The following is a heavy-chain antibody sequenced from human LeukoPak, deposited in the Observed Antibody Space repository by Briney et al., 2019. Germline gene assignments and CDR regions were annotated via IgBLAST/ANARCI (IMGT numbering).Heavy chain of an antibody. CDR3: AREEWELPHAYDI. CDR1: GFTFSSYG. J-gene: IGHJ3*02. Sequence: GGSLRLSCAASGFTFSSYGMHWVRQAPGKGLEWVAVIWYDGSNKYYADSVKGRFTISRDNSKNTLYLQMNSLRAEDTAVYYCAREEWELPHAYDIWGQGTMVTVSS. CDR2: IWYDGSNK. D-gene: IGHD1-26*01. V-gene: IGHV3-33*01.